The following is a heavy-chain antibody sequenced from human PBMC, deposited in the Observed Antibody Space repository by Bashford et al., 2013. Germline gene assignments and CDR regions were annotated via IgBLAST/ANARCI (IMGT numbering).Heavy chain of an antibody. CDR1: GGSVQWLL. J-gene: IGHJ5*02. CDR3: ARGRLQTYYDFWSGYYMNNWFDP. D-gene: IGHD3-3*01. V-gene: IGHV4-34*01. CDR2: INHSGST. Sequence: SETLSLTCAVYGGSVQWLLLELDPPAPGKGLEWIGEINHSGSTNYNPSLKSRVTISVDTSKNQFSLKLNSVTAADTAVYYCARGRLQTYYDFWSGYYMNNWFDPWGQGTLVTVSS.